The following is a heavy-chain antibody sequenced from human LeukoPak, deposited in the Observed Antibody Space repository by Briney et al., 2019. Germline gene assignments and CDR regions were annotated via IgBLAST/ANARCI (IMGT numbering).Heavy chain of an antibody. CDR1: GGSISSYY. D-gene: IGHD6-13*01. CDR3: ARISSSNWYNERGAFDV. V-gene: IGHV4-59*01. CDR2: IYYTGST. Sequence: SETLSLTCTVSGGSISSYYWSWIRQPPGKGLEWIGYIYYTGSTNYSPSLKSRVTISVDTSKNQFSLKLRSVTAADTAVYYCARISSSNWYNERGAFDVWGQGTMVTVSS. J-gene: IGHJ3*01.